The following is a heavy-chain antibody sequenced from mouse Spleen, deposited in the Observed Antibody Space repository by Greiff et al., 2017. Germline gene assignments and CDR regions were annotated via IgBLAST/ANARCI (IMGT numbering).Heavy chain of an antibody. Sequence: EVNVVESGGGLVKPGGSLKLSCAASGFTFSSYAMSWVRQTPEKRLEWVATISSGGSYTYYPASVKGRFTISRDNAKNTLYLQMSSLRSEDTAMYYCARPGNYESYWYFDVWGAGTKVTVSS. D-gene: IGHD2-1*01. CDR3: ARPGNYESYWYFDV. CDR2: ISSGGSYT. CDR1: GFTFSSYA. J-gene: IGHJ1*01. V-gene: IGHV5-9-1*01.